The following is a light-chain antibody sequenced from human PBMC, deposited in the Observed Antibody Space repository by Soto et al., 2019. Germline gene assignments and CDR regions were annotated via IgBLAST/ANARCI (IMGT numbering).Light chain of an antibody. J-gene: IGKJ5*01. CDR3: QQYGSSPIT. CDR1: QSVSSSY. CDR2: GAS. V-gene: IGKV3-20*01. Sequence: EIVLTQSPGTLSLSPGEGATLSCRASQSVSSSYIAWYQQRPGQTPSLLIYGASTRATGIPDRFSGSGSGTDFTLTISRLEPEHFAVYYCQQYGSSPITFGQGTRLEN.